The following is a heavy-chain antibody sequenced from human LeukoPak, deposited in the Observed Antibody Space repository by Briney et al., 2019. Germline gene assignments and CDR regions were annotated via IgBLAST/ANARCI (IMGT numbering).Heavy chain of an antibody. CDR3: ASAHVAAHGRDY. CDR1: GGTLSSYA. V-gene: IGHV1-69*04. J-gene: IGHJ4*02. Sequence: SVKVSCKASGGTLSSYAISWVRQAPGQGLEWMGRIIPILGIANYAQKFQGRVTITADKSTSTAYMELSSLRSEDTAVYYCASAHVAAHGRDYWGQGTLVTVSS. D-gene: IGHD6-6*01. CDR2: IIPILGIA.